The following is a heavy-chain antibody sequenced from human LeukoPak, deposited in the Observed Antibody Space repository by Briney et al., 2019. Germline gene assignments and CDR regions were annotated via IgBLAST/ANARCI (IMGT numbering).Heavy chain of an antibody. CDR3: ARDSGWYHYFDY. CDR1: GGSISSHY. V-gene: IGHV4-59*11. Sequence: PSETLSLTCTVSGGSISSHYWSWIRQPPGKGLEWIGYNYYSGSTNYNPSLKSRVTISVDTSKNQFSLKLSSVTAADTAVYYCARDSGWYHYFDYWGQGTLVTVSS. J-gene: IGHJ4*02. D-gene: IGHD6-19*01. CDR2: NYYSGST.